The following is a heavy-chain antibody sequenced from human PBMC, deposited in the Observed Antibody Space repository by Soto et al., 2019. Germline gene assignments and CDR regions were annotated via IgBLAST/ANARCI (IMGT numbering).Heavy chain of an antibody. CDR1: GFTFSDYY. Sequence: QVQLVESGGGLVKPGGSLRLSCAASGFTFSDYYMTWIRQAPGKGLEWVSYISTSGTTIYYADSVKGRFTISRDNAKNSLYLQMNGLRAEDTDVYYCARGSDDPQYYGMDVWGQGTTVTVSS. J-gene: IGHJ6*02. D-gene: IGHD3-3*01. CDR2: ISTSGTTI. CDR3: ARGSDDPQYYGMDV. V-gene: IGHV3-11*01.